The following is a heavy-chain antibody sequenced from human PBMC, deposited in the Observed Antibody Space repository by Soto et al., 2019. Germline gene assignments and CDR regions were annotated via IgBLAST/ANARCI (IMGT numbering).Heavy chain of an antibody. J-gene: IGHJ4*02. CDR1: GLSLSDFY. CDR3: VRGGGGGQFDY. D-gene: IGHD2-21*01. CDR2: ISINSNYR. V-gene: IGHV3-11*06. Sequence: QIQLVESGGGLVKPGGSLRLSCAASGLSLSDFYMSWIRQAPGKGLEWVSYISINSNYREYADSVKGRHTISRDNAKNSLHLQMTSLRGEDTAVYYCVRGGGGGQFDYWGQGTLVSVSS.